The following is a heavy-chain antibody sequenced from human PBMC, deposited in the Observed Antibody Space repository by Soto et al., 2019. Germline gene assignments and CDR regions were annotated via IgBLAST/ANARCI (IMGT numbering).Heavy chain of an antibody. D-gene: IGHD3-10*01. Sequence: GGSLRLSCAASGFTFSSFEMNWFRQAPGKGLEWVSYINSGGTNRYYADSVKGRFTISRDNSKNTLYLQMNSLRAEDTAVYYCAKGTYYYGSAPYYFDYWGQGTLVTVSS. CDR3: AKGTYYYGSAPYYFDY. CDR2: INSGGTNR. CDR1: GFTFSSFE. V-gene: IGHV3-23*03. J-gene: IGHJ4*02.